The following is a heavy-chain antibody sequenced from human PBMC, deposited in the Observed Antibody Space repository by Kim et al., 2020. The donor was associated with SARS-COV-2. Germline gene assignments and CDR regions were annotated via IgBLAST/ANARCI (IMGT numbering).Heavy chain of an antibody. J-gene: IGHJ4*02. CDR1: GDSISSSFNY. V-gene: IGHV4-39*01. Sequence: SETLSLTCTVSGDSISSSFNYWGWIRQPPGKGLEWIGSVYHSGTTYHSPSLKSRVTVSVDTSKNEFSLKVTSVTAADTAVYFCARLPHDSSGYVDCWGQGILVTVSS. CDR3: ARLPHDSSGYVDC. D-gene: IGHD3-22*01. CDR2: VYHSGTT.